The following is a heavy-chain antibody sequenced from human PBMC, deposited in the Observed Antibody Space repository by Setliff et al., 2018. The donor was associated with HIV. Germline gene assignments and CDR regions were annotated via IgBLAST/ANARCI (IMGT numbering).Heavy chain of an antibody. V-gene: IGHV4-39*01. CDR1: GDSISSSSYY. J-gene: IGHJ4*02. CDR2: IYYSGST. Sequence: SETLSLTCTVSGDSISSSSYYWGWIRQPPGKGLEWIGSIYYSGSTHYNPSLQSRVTVSVDTSKNQFSLNLSSVTPADTAVYYCARTLGSGTFRYYFDYWGQGTLVTVSS. D-gene: IGHD3-10*01. CDR3: ARTLGSGTFRYYFDY.